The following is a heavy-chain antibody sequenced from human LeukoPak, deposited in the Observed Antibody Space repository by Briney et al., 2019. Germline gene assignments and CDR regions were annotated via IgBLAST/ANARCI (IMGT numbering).Heavy chain of an antibody. CDR2: INHSGNN. Sequence: SETLSLTCAVNGGSFSDHYWTWIRQPPGKGLEWIGEINHSGNNIYNPSLKRRVTMSVDTSKNQVSLKMTSVTAADTAVYYCARGKCYCSGGSCAAPLDSWGQGTLVIVSS. D-gene: IGHD2-15*01. V-gene: IGHV4-34*01. CDR1: GGSFSDHY. J-gene: IGHJ4*02. CDR3: ARGKCYCSGGSCAAPLDS.